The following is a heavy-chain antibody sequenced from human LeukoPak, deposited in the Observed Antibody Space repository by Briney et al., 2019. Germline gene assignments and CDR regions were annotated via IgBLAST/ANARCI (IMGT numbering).Heavy chain of an antibody. CDR2: IDHSGST. J-gene: IGHJ4*02. V-gene: IGHV4-34*01. CDR1: GGSISIGGYS. Sequence: SETLSLTCGVSGGSISIGGYSWTWIRQPPGKGLEWIGEIDHSGSTNYNPSLKSRVTISVDTSKNQLSLKLSSVTAADTAVYYCARVAGDYVWGSYRPPDYWGRGTLVTVSS. CDR3: ARVAGDYVWGSYRPPDY. D-gene: IGHD3-16*02.